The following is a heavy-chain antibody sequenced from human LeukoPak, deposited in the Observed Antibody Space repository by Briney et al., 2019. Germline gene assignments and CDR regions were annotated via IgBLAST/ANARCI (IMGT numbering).Heavy chain of an antibody. CDR1: GLTFSSYV. D-gene: IGHD2-15*01. CDR2: IGNSGRDT. CDR3: ARYCGADSCYSGLDY. Sequence: GGSLRLSCAASGLTFSSYVMTGVRQAPGGGLEWVSSIGNSGRDTYYADPMKGRFTISRDNSKSTLFLHMSSLRAGDTAIYYCARYCGADSCYSGLDYWGQGALVTVSS. V-gene: IGHV3-23*01. J-gene: IGHJ4*02.